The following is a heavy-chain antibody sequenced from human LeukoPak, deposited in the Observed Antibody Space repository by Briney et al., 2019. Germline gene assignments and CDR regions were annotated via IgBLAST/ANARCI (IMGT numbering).Heavy chain of an antibody. Sequence: GSLRLSCAASGFTFSSYWMSWVRQPPGKGLEWIGEINHSGSTNYNPSLKSRVTISVDTSKNQFSLKLSSVTAADTAVYYCARHRLNWFDPWGQGTLVTVSS. CDR3: ARHRLNWFDP. V-gene: IGHV4-34*01. CDR1: GFTFSSYW. CDR2: INHSGST. J-gene: IGHJ5*02.